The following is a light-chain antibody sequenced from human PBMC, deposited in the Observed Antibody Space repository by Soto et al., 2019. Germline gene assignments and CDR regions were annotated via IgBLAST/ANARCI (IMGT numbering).Light chain of an antibody. Sequence: EIVLTHSPATLSLSPCERAALSSRASQSVSSNLAWYQQKPGQAPRLLIYDASNRATDIPARFSGSGSGTDFTLTISSLEPEDFAVYYCQQRSNWPRTFGQGTKVDI. V-gene: IGKV3-11*01. J-gene: IGKJ1*01. CDR1: QSVSSN. CDR2: DAS. CDR3: QQRSNWPRT.